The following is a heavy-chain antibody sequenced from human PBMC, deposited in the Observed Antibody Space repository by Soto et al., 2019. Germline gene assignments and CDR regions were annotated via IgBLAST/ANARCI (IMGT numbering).Heavy chain of an antibody. CDR2: IDSAGRTT. J-gene: IGHJ4*02. D-gene: IGHD2-21*02. V-gene: IGHV3-74*01. CDR1: GFTFSSDW. CDR3: ARWFTGGNFDYFDF. Sequence: RGSLRLSCAASGFTFSSDWMHWFRQAPGKGLVWVSRIDSAGRTTTYADSVKGRFTISRDNAKNTLYLQMNGLRAEDTALYYCARWFTGGNFDYFDFWGQGTQVTVSS.